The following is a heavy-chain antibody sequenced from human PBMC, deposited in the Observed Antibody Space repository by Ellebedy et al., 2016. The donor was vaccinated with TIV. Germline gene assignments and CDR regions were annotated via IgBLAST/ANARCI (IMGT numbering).Heavy chain of an antibody. D-gene: IGHD2/OR15-2a*01. Sequence: PGGSLRLSCAASGFTFNNYVMSWVRQAPGKGLQWVSYISSNFRYRNYTDSVKGRFTISRDNAKNSLSLQMDSLRAEDTAVYYCVTDRGEGGLLSFFDFWGRGTQVTVST. CDR3: VTDRGEGGLLSFFDF. V-gene: IGHV3-21*01. CDR2: ISSNFRYR. CDR1: GFTFNNYV. J-gene: IGHJ4*02.